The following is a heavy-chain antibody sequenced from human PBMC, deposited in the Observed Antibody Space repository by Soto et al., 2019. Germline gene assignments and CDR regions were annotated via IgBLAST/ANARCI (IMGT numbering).Heavy chain of an antibody. Sequence: SETLSLTCTVSGGSISSYYWSWIRQPPGKGLEWIGYIYYSGSTNYNPSLKSRVTISVDTSKNQFSLKLSSVTAADTAVYYCASRFYCSGGSCYPFDFDYWGQGTLVTVSS. V-gene: IGHV4-59*08. CDR1: GGSISSYY. CDR3: ASRFYCSGGSCYPFDFDY. CDR2: IYYSGST. D-gene: IGHD2-15*01. J-gene: IGHJ4*02.